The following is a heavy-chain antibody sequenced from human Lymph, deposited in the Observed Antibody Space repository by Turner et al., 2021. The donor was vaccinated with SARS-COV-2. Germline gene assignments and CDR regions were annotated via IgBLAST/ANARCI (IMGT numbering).Heavy chain of an antibody. Sequence: EVQLLESGGGLVQPGGSLRLSCAASGFTFNNYAMSWVRQAPGKGLEWVSTISGIGGSTYYADSVKGRFIISRDNSKNTLYLQMNSLRAENTAVYYCANLYPTVSWEFPYGMDVWGQGTTVTVSS. CDR1: GFTFNNYA. CDR3: ANLYPTVSWEFPYGMDV. J-gene: IGHJ6*02. CDR2: ISGIGGST. D-gene: IGHD3-16*01. V-gene: IGHV3-23*01.